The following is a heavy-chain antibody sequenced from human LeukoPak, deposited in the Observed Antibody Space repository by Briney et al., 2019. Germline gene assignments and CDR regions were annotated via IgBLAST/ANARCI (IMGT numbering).Heavy chain of an antibody. V-gene: IGHV4-59*06. Sequence: PSETLSLTCTVSGGSISSYYWSWIRQHPGKGLEWIGYIYYSGSTYYNPSLKSRVTISVDTSKNQFSLKLSSVTAADTAVYYCARVPVVVNTFDYWGQGTLVTVSS. CDR1: GGSISSYY. CDR2: IYYSGST. J-gene: IGHJ4*02. D-gene: IGHD3-22*01. CDR3: ARVPVVVNTFDY.